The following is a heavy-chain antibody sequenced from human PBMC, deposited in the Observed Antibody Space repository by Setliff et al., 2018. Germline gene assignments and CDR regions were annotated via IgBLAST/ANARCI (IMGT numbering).Heavy chain of an antibody. V-gene: IGHV3-7*01. J-gene: IGHJ6*02. D-gene: IGHD3-10*01. CDR3: ARDHVYGSQYYYYYYGMDV. CDR1: GFTFSRYW. CDR2: VKQDGSEK. Sequence: PGGSLRLSCAASGFTFSRYWMSWVRQAPGKGLKWVANVKQDGSEKYYVDSVKGRFTISRDNAKNSLYLQMNSLRAEDTAVYYCARDHVYGSQYYYYYYGMDVWGQGTTVTVS.